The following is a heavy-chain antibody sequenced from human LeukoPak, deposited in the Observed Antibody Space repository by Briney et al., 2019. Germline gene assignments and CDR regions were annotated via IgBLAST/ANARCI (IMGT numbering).Heavy chain of an antibody. J-gene: IGHJ4*02. V-gene: IGHV1-69*02. CDR3: ARGHGVDFDY. CDR1: GVTFSSYT. Sequence: SVKVSCKASGVTFSSYTISWVRQAPGQGLEWMGRIIPILGIANYAQKFQRRVTITADTSTSTVSMELSSLRSEDTAVYYRARGHGVDFDYWGQGTLVTVSS. D-gene: IGHD3-16*01. CDR2: IIPILGIA.